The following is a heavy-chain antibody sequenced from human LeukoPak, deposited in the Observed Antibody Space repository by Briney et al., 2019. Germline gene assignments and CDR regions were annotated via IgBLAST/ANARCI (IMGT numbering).Heavy chain of an antibody. V-gene: IGHV3-23*01. CDR3: AKDIQLST. CDR2: ISSSGNNA. CDR1: GFTFRDAA. Sequence: PGGSLRLSCAVSGFTFRDAAMTWVRQAPGKRLEWVSLISSSGNNAYYADSVKGRFTISRDNSKNTLSLQMNSLRVEDTAIYYCAKDIQLSTWGLGTMVTVSS. D-gene: IGHD5-24*01. J-gene: IGHJ3*01.